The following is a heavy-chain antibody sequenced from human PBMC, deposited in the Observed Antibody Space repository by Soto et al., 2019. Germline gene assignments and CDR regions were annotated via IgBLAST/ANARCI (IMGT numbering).Heavy chain of an antibody. J-gene: IGHJ3*02. CDR2: ISSSGSTI. V-gene: IGHV3-11*01. D-gene: IGHD1-1*01. CDR3: ARETTEINDAFDI. Sequence: GGSLRLSCAASGFTFSDYYMSWIRQAPGKGLEWVSYISSSGSTIYYADSVKGRFTISRDNAKNSLYLQMNSLRAEDTAVYYCARETTEINDAFDIWGQGTMVTVSS. CDR1: GFTFSDYY.